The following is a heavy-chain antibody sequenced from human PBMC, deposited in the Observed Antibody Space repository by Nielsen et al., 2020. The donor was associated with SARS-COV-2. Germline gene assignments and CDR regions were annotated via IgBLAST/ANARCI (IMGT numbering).Heavy chain of an antibody. CDR2: ISAYNGNT. D-gene: IGHD6-6*01. V-gene: IGHV1-18*01. Sequence: WVGQAPGQGLEWMGWISAYNGNTNYAQKLQGRVTMTTDTSTSTAYMELRSLRSDDTAVYYCAGEDSSSYYYYGMDVWGQGTTVTVSS. J-gene: IGHJ6*02. CDR3: AGEDSSSYYYYGMDV.